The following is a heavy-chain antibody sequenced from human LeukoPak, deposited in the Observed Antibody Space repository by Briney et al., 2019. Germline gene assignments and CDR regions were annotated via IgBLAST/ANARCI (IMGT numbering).Heavy chain of an antibody. D-gene: IGHD3-10*01. J-gene: IGHJ6*03. CDR3: AKDLFSGSGRAGNMDV. V-gene: IGHV3-23*01. Sequence: GGYLRRYGAASGFTFDNYVMAWLRQAPGKGLEWVSTISASFANTYSADSVKGRFTIARDNSKSKLYLQMNSLRAEDTAVYYCAKDLFSGSGRAGNMDVWGKGTTVTVSS. CDR1: GFTFDNYV. CDR2: ISASFANT.